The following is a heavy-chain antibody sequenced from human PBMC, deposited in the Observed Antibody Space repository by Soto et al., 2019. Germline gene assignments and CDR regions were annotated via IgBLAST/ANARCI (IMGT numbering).Heavy chain of an antibody. CDR3: ARDAGGHSDH. CDR1: GAPITINY. J-gene: IGHJ4*01. D-gene: IGHD2-21*01. Sequence: PSETLSLTCTVSGAPITINYWSWIRQAPGKGLEWIGYIYYSGSTTYNPSLKSRVTMSADTSKDQFSLKLNSVTAADTAVYYCARDAGGHSDHRGHGILVTVSS. CDR2: IYYSGST. V-gene: IGHV4-59*01.